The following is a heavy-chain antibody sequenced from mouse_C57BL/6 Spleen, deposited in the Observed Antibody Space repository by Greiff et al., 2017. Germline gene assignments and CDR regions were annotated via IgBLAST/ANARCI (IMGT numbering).Heavy chain of an antibody. CDR3: VRHPGEGKYEAMDY. V-gene: IGHV10-1*01. Sequence: EVQVVESGGGLVQPKGSLKLSCAASGFSFNTYAMNWVRQAPGKGLEWVARIRSKSNNYATYYADSVKDRFTISRDDSESMLYLQMDNLKTEDTAMYYCVRHPGEGKYEAMDYWGQGTSGTVSS. J-gene: IGHJ4*01. CDR2: IRSKSNNYAT. D-gene: IGHD2-1*01. CDR1: GFSFNTYA.